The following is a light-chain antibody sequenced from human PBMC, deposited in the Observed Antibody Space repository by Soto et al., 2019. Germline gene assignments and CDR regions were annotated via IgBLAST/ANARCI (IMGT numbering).Light chain of an antibody. V-gene: IGKV3-20*01. J-gene: IGKJ1*01. CDR1: QSVSSNY. CDR3: QQYGSPPLT. Sequence: EIVLTQSTGTLYLYPGERATLSGRASQSVSSNYLAWYQQKPGQAPRLLISGVSSRATGIPDWFSGSGSGTDVSLTISSLEPEDIAVYYCQQYGSPPLTFGQGTKVEIK. CDR2: GVS.